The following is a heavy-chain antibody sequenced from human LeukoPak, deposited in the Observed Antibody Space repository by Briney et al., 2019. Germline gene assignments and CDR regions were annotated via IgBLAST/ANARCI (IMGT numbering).Heavy chain of an antibody. Sequence: PGGSLRLSCAASGFTFSSYAMSWVRQAPGKGLEWVSAISGSGGSTYYADSVKGRFPISRDNSKNTLYLQMNSLRAEDTAVYYCAKASSGYYYKYYFDSWGQGTLVTVSS. CDR2: ISGSGGST. CDR3: AKASSGYYYKYYFDS. V-gene: IGHV3-23*01. CDR1: GFTFSSYA. D-gene: IGHD3-22*01. J-gene: IGHJ4*02.